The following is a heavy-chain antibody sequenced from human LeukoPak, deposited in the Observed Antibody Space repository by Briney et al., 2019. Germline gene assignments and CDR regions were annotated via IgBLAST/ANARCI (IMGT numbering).Heavy chain of an antibody. V-gene: IGHV3-30*02. J-gene: IGHJ4*02. CDR3: AKRDLTTEFDY. Sequence: GGSLRLSCAASGFTFSNYGMHWVRQAPGKGLEWVAVIWYDGSNTYYGDSVKGRFTISRDNSKNTLYLQMNSLRTEDTAVYYCAKRDLTTEFDYWGQGTLVTVSS. CDR1: GFTFSNYG. D-gene: IGHD4-17*01. CDR2: IWYDGSNT.